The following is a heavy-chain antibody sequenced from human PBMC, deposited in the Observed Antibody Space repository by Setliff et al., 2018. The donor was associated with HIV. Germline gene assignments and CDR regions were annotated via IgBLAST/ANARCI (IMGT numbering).Heavy chain of an antibody. CDR3: VKGVAGLQYYYYYMDV. CDR1: GGSFSGYY. Sequence: PSETLSLTCAVYGGSFSGYYWTWIRQPPGKGLEWIGEITHSGSTNYNPSLETRVTISVDTSKNQFSLKLSSVTAADTAVYYCVKGVAGLQYYYYYMDVWGKGTTVTV. CDR2: ITHSGST. J-gene: IGHJ6*03. D-gene: IGHD6-19*01. V-gene: IGHV4-34*01.